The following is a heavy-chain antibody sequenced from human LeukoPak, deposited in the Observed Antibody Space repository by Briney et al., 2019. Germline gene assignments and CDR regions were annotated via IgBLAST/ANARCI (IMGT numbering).Heavy chain of an antibody. CDR2: INAGNGNT. Sequence: ASVKVSCKASGYTFTSYAMHWVRQAPGQRLEWMGWINAGNGNTKYSQKFQGRVTITRDTSASTAYMELSSLRSEDTAVYYCARESATVTTSAFDVWGQGTMVTVSS. D-gene: IGHD4-17*01. CDR1: GYTFTSYA. V-gene: IGHV1-3*01. J-gene: IGHJ3*01. CDR3: ARESATVTTSAFDV.